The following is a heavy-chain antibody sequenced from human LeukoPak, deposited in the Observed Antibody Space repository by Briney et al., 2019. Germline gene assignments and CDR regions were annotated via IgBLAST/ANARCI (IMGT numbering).Heavy chain of an antibody. CDR3: ARGGSGWNYYYYYMDV. V-gene: IGHV4-61*02. Sequence: PSETLSLTCNVPGGSIISSGYYWSWIRQPAGKGLEWIGRIYTSGSTNYNPSLKSRVTISVDTSKNQFSLKLSSVTAADTAVYYCARGGSGWNYYYYYMDVWGKGTTVTISS. D-gene: IGHD6-19*01. CDR2: IYTSGST. J-gene: IGHJ6*03. CDR1: GGSIISSGYY.